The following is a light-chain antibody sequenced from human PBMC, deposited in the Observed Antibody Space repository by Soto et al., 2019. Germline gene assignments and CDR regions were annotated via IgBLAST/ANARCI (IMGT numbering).Light chain of an antibody. CDR1: QSILYSSNNKNY. CDR2: WAS. CDR3: QQYWTTPRRT. Sequence: DIVMTQSPDSLAVSLGERATINCKSSQSILYSSNNKNYLAWYQQKPGQPPKLLIYWASTRESGVPDRFSGSGSGTDFTLTISSLQAEDVAVYYCQQYWTTPRRTFGQGTKVEIK. V-gene: IGKV4-1*01. J-gene: IGKJ1*01.